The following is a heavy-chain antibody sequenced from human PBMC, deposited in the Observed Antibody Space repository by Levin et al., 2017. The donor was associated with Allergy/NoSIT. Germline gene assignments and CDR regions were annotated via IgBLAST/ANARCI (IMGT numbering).Heavy chain of an antibody. D-gene: IGHD2-15*01. CDR2: ISSSGSTI. V-gene: IGHV3-48*03. CDR1: GFTFSSYE. CDR3: ARDTLNVNYYYYGMDV. Sequence: GGSLRLSCAASGFTFSSYEMNWVRQAPGKGLEWVSYISSSGSTIYYADSVKGRFTISRDNAKNSLYLQMNSLRAEDTAVYYCARDTLNVNYYYYGMDVWGQGTTVTVSS. J-gene: IGHJ6*02.